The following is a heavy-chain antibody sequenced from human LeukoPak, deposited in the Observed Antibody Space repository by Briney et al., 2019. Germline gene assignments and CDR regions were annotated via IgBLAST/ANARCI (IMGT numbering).Heavy chain of an antibody. J-gene: IGHJ5*02. CDR1: GGTFSSYA. CDR2: IIPIFGTA. Sequence: AASVTVSCKASGGTFSSYAISWVRRAPGQGLEWMGGIIPIFGTANYAQKFQGRVTMTRDTSTSTVYMELSSLRSEDTAVYYCARDPDILTGNNWFDPWGQGTLVTVSS. CDR3: ARDPDILTGNNWFDP. D-gene: IGHD3-9*01. V-gene: IGHV1-69*05.